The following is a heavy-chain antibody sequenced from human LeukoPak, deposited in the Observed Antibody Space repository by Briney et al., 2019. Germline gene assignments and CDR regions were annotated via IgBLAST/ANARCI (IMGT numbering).Heavy chain of an antibody. Sequence: ASVKVSCKASGGTFSSYAISWVRQAPGQGLEWMGGIIPIFGTANYAQKFQGRVTITTDESTSTAYMELSSLRSEDTAVYYCAGPAVADAFDIWGQGTMVTVSS. CDR3: AGPAVADAFDI. CDR2: IIPIFGTA. V-gene: IGHV1-69*05. D-gene: IGHD6-19*01. CDR1: GGTFSSYA. J-gene: IGHJ3*02.